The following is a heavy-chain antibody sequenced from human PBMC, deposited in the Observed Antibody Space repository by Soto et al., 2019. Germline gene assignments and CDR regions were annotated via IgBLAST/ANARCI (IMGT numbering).Heavy chain of an antibody. V-gene: IGHV1-69*01. J-gene: IGHJ6*01. Sequence: QVQLVQSGAEVKKPGSSVKVSCKASGGTFSSYAISWVRQAPGQGLEWMGGIIPIFGTANYAQKFQGRVTITADESTSTAYMVLSSLRSEDTAVYYCARGPIDYLTKYCYYGMDVWGHGTTVTVSS. D-gene: IGHD4-17*01. CDR2: IIPIFGTA. CDR1: GGTFSSYA. CDR3: ARGPIDYLTKYCYYGMDV.